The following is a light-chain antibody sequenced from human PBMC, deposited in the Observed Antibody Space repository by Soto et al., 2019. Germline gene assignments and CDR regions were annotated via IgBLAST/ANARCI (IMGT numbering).Light chain of an antibody. Sequence: EIVLTQSPGTLSLSPGERATLSCRASQSVSSNYLAWYQQKRGQAPRLLIYGASSRATGIPTRFSGSVSGTDFTLTISSLEPEDFAVYYCQQYDTSPRTFGQGTKGEI. CDR2: GAS. CDR3: QQYDTSPRT. J-gene: IGKJ1*01. CDR1: QSVSSNY. V-gene: IGKV3-20*01.